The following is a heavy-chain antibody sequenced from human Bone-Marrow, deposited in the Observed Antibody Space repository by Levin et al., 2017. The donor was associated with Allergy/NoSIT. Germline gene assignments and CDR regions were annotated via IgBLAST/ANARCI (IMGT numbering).Heavy chain of an antibody. CDR3: TRGSGSYPWAVFDY. Sequence: SCVGSGFTFSRYPMHWVRQAPGKGLEWLAVIPADGNVKYYADSLKGRFTISRDNSRDTLSLQMDSLRPEDTAVYYCTRGSGSYPWAVFDYWGRGTLVTVSS. CDR1: GFTFSRYP. J-gene: IGHJ4*02. D-gene: IGHD1-26*01. V-gene: IGHV3-30*04. CDR2: IPADGNVK.